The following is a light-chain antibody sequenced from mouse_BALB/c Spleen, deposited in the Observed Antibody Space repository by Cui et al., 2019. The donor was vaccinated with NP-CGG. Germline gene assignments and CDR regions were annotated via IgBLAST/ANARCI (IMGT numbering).Light chain of an antibody. V-gene: IGLV1*01. Sequence: QAVVTQESALTTSPGETVTLTCRSSTGAVTTSNYANWVQEKPDHVFTGLIGGTNNRTPGVPARFSGSLIGDKAALTITGAQTEDEAIYFCALWYSNHWVFSGGTKLTVL. J-gene: IGLJ1*01. CDR3: ALWYSNHWV. CDR1: TGAVTTSNY. CDR2: GTN.